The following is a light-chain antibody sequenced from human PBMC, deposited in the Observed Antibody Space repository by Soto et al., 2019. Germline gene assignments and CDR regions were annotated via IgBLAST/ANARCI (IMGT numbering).Light chain of an antibody. Sequence: EIPMTQYPSSLSSSVGDRVTITCRASQTISNYLNWYQQKPGKAPKLLIFAASSLQSGVPSRFSGSGSGTDFTLSVSSLQPEDFATYYCQQSYSTPRFTFGPGTKVDIK. CDR2: AAS. J-gene: IGKJ3*01. CDR3: QQSYSTPRFT. V-gene: IGKV1-39*01. CDR1: QTISNY.